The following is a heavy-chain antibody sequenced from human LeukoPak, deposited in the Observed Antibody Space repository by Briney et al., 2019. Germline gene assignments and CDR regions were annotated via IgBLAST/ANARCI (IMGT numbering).Heavy chain of an antibody. CDR2: INHSGST. CDR3: AIGRGWWQD. Sequence: GSLRLSCAASGFTFSSYAMSWVRQAPGKGLEWIGEINHSGSTNYNPSLKSRVTISVDTSKNQFSLKLSSVTAADTAVYYCAIGRGWWQDWGQGTLVTVSS. V-gene: IGHV4-34*01. J-gene: IGHJ4*02. CDR1: GFTFSSYA. D-gene: IGHD6-19*01.